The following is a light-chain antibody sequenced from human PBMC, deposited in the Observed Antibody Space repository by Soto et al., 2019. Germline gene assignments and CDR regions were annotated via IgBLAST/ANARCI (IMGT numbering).Light chain of an antibody. V-gene: IGKV1-39*01. CDR3: QQSHSTPPT. Sequence: DIEMTKSPASLAASVGDRVSITCRASQSINMYLNWYQQNPGKAPKLLIFAASTLQIGVPSRFSGSGSATEFTLTISSLQPEDFATYYCQQSHSTPPTFGQGTRLEIK. CDR1: QSINMY. J-gene: IGKJ5*01. CDR2: AAS.